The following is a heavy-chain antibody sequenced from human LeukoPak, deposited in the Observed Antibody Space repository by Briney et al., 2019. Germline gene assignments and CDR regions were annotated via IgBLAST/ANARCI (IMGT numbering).Heavy chain of an antibody. CDR3: ARDYIAYDPLDY. V-gene: IGHV3-21*01. D-gene: IGHD3-3*01. CDR1: GFTFSSYN. Sequence: GGSLRLSCAASGFTFSSYNMNWVRQAPGKGLEWVPSISSSSSYINYADSVKGRFTISRDNAKNSLYLQMNSLRAEDTAVYWCARDYIAYDPLDYWGQGTLVTVSS. CDR2: ISSSSSYI. J-gene: IGHJ4*02.